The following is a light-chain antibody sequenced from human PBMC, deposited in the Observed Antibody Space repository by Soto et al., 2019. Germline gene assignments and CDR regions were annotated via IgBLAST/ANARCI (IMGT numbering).Light chain of an antibody. CDR2: VAS. Sequence: EIVMTQSPATLSVSPGERATLSCRASQSVSSNLAWYQQKPGQTPKLLIYVASTRATGIPARFSGSGSGTESTLTISSLQSEDFALYYCQPYNVWPLTFGGGTKVEF. CDR3: QPYNVWPLT. V-gene: IGKV3-15*01. CDR1: QSVSSN. J-gene: IGKJ4*01.